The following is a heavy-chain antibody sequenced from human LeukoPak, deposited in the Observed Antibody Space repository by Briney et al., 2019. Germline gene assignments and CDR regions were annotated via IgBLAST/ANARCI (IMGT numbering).Heavy chain of an antibody. J-gene: IGHJ5*02. CDR1: GYTFTSYG. CDR3: ARVPQHSLYGDYWFDP. Sequence: GASVKVSCKASGYTFTSYGISWVRQAPGQGLEWMGWISAYNGNTNYAQKLQGRVTMTTDTSTSTAYMELRSLRSDDTAVYYCARVPQHSLYGDYWFDPWGQGTLVTVSS. CDR2: ISAYNGNT. V-gene: IGHV1-18*01. D-gene: IGHD4-17*01.